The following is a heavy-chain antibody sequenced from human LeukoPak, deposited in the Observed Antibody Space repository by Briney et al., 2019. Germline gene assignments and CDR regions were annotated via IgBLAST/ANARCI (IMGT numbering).Heavy chain of an antibody. CDR1: GYTFTSYE. J-gene: IGHJ4*02. CDR2: MNPDSGDT. CDR3: ARGLGTYDCSELTWPMISF. V-gene: IGHV1-8*01. Sequence: GASVKVSCKASGYTFTSYEINWVRQATGQGLEWLGWMNPDSGDTAYVQKFQGRITMTRSTSISTAYMELSSLRSEDTAVYYCARGLGTYDCSELTWPMISFWGQGTLVTVSS. D-gene: IGHD3-22*01.